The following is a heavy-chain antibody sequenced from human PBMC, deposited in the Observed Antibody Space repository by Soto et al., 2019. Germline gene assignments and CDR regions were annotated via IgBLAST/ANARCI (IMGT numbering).Heavy chain of an antibody. CDR3: ARPPVECSGGSCYSRYGAFDI. D-gene: IGHD2-15*01. Sequence: SVKVSCKASGGTFSSYAISWVRQAPGQGLEWMGGIIPIFGTANYAQKFQGRVTITADESTSTAYMELSSLRSEDTAVYYCARPPVECSGGSCYSRYGAFDIWGQGTMVTVSS. CDR2: IIPIFGTA. V-gene: IGHV1-69*13. CDR1: GGTFSSYA. J-gene: IGHJ3*02.